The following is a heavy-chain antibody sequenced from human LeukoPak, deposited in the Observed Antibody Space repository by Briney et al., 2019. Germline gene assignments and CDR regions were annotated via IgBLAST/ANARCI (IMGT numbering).Heavy chain of an antibody. D-gene: IGHD2-2*01. CDR2: IRFDGSHK. CDR1: GFTFSSFG. V-gene: IGHV3-30*02. Sequence: GGSLRLSCAASGFTFSSFGIHWVRQAPGKGLEWVAFIRFDGSHKYYADSVKGRFTISRDNSKNTLYLQMNSLRAEDTAVYYCAKDRHAPGRYCSSTSCFPFDSWGQGTLVTVSS. CDR3: AKDRHAPGRYCSSTSCFPFDS. J-gene: IGHJ5*01.